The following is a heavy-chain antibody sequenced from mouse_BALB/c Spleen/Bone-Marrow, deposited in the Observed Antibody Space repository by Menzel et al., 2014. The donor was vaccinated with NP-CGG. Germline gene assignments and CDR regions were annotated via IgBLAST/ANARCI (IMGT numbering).Heavy chain of an antibody. CDR3: ARGLLLRADWYFDV. J-gene: IGHJ1*01. Sequence: EVKLVESGGGLVKPGDSLKLSCAASGFTFSSYAMSWVRQTPEKRLEWVASITSGGSTYYPDSVKGRFTISRDNARNILYLQMSSLRSEDTAIYYCARGLLLRADWYFDVWGAGTTVTVSS. V-gene: IGHV5-6-5*01. D-gene: IGHD1-1*01. CDR1: GFTFSSYA. CDR2: ITSGGST.